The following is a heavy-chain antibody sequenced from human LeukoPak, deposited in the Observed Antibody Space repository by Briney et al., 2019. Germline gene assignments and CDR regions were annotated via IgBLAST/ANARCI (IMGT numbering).Heavy chain of an antibody. J-gene: IGHJ4*02. CDR1: GFTFSSYS. V-gene: IGHV3-21*01. D-gene: IGHD3-3*01. CDR2: ISSSSSYI. CDR3: ARDSSPQLHYDFWSGYSYEYYFDY. Sequence: PGGSLRLSCAASGFTFSSYSMNWVRQAPGKGLEWVSSISSSSSYIYYADSVKGRFTISRDNAKNSLYLQMNSLRAEDTAVYYCARDSSPQLHYDFWSGYSYEYYFDYWGQGTLVTVSS.